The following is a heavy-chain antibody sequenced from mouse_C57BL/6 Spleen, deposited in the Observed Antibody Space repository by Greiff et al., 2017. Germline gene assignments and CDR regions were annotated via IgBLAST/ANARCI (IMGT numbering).Heavy chain of an antibody. J-gene: IGHJ2*01. CDR1: GFTFSSYA. D-gene: IGHD3-1*01. V-gene: IGHV5-4*01. CDR2: ISDGGSYT. Sequence: EVKLVESGGGLVKPGGSLKLSCAASGFTFSSYAMSWVRQTPEKRLEWVATISDGGSYTYYPDNVKGRFTIARDNAKNNLYLQMSHLKSEDTAMYYCARDRGYYFDYWGKGTTLTVSS. CDR3: ARDRGYYFDY.